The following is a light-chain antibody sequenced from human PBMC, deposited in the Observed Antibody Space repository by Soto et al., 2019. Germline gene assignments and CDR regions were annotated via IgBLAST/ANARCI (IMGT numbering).Light chain of an antibody. CDR2: EGS. V-gene: IGLV2-23*01. CDR1: SGDVGGYNF. J-gene: IGLJ2*01. Sequence: QSALTQPPSASGSPGQSVTISCTGTSGDVGGYNFVSWYQQHPGKAPKLMIYEGSKRPSGVSNRFSGSKSGNTASLTISGLQAEDEADYYCCSYAGSSTLVFGGGTKLTVL. CDR3: CSYAGSSTLV.